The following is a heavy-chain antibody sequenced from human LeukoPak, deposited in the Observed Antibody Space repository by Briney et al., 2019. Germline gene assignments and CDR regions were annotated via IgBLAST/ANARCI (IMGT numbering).Heavy chain of an antibody. CDR2: IKEDGGEK. D-gene: IGHD1-20*01. Sequence: GGSLRLSCAASGFTFSTYWMMWSRQAPGKGLEWVANIKEDGGEKYYVDSVKGRFTISRDGAKNSLYLQMNSLRVEDTAVYYCARGLTVKDYWGQGTLVTVSS. J-gene: IGHJ4*02. CDR1: GFTFSTYW. CDR3: ARGLTVKDY. V-gene: IGHV3-7*01.